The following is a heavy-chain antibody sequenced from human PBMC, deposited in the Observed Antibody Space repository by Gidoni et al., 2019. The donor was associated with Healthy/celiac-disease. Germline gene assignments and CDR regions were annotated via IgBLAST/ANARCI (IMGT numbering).Heavy chain of an antibody. Sequence: EVQLLESGGGWVRPGGSLRLSGPASEFPFTSCAMSWVRQAPGKGLEWVSAISGSGGSTYYADSVKGRFTISRDNSKNTLYLQMNSLRAEDTAVYYCAKDRRYDFWSGYYFDYWGQGTLVTVSS. J-gene: IGHJ4*02. D-gene: IGHD3-3*01. V-gene: IGHV3-23*01. CDR1: EFPFTSCA. CDR2: ISGSGGST. CDR3: AKDRRYDFWSGYYFDY.